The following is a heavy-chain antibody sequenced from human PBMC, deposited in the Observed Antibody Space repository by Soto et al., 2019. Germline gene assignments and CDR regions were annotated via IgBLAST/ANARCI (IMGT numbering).Heavy chain of an antibody. CDR1: GFTFSDYY. D-gene: IGHD4-17*01. Sequence: GSLRLSCEGSGFTFSDYYISWIRQAPGKGLEWISYSSNSGTFSRYADSVKGRFSISRDNTKNLLYLQMNSLRAEDTALYYCAGHGGYSYLGQGTLVTVSS. J-gene: IGHJ4*02. CDR2: SSNSGTFS. CDR3: AGHGGYSY. V-gene: IGHV3-11*03.